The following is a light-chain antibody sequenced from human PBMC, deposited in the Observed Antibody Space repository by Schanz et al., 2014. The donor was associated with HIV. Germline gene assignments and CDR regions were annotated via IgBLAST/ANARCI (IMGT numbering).Light chain of an antibody. CDR2: RAS. CDR1: QSVSSN. CDR3: QQYDTWPPWT. J-gene: IGKJ1*01. Sequence: EIVLTQSPATLSLSPGERATLSCRASQSVSSNLAWYQQKPGQAPRLLIYRASTRATGIPARFSGSGSGTEFTLTISSLQSEDFAVYYCQQYDTWPPWTFGQGTKVEIK. V-gene: IGKV3-15*01.